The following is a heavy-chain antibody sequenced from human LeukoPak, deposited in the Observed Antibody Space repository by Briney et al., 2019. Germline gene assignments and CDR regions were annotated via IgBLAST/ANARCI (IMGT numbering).Heavy chain of an antibody. D-gene: IGHD2-8*02. CDR3: ARVWAKGYCTGGVCPDQFDY. CDR1: GFTFSSYA. CDR2: IKQDGSEK. Sequence: PPGGSLRLSCAASGFTFSSYAMSWVRQAPGKGLEWVANIKQDGSEKYYVDSVKGRFTISRDNAQNSLYLQMNSLIVEDTAVYYCARVWAKGYCTGGVCPDQFDYWGQGTLVTVSS. V-gene: IGHV3-7*01. J-gene: IGHJ4*02.